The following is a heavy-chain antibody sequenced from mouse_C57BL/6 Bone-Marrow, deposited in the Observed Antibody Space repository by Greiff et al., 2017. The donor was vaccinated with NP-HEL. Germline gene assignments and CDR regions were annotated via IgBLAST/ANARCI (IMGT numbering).Heavy chain of an antibody. J-gene: IGHJ1*03. Sequence: QVHVKQPGAELVRPGSSVKLSCKASGYTFTSYWMHWVKQRPIQGLEWIGNIDPSDSETHYNQKFKDKATLTVDKSSSTAYMQLSSLTSEDSAVYYGARDPDGYYGYFDVWGTGTTVTVSS. CDR3: ARDPDGYYGYFDV. CDR2: IDPSDSET. V-gene: IGHV1-52*01. CDR1: GYTFTSYW. D-gene: IGHD2-3*01.